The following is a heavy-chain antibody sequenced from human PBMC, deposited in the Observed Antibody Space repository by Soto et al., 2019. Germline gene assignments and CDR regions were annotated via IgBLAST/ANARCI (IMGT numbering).Heavy chain of an antibody. CDR1: GFAFRSHA. Sequence: GGSLRLSCTASGFAFRSHAMQWVRQAPGKGLEWVAVISSDGATKYVADSLKGRFTISRDNFESTMSLQMNNLRPEDTALYYCARSSVHIAAAGRLDLWGPVTLVTV. D-gene: IGHD6-13*01. V-gene: IGHV3-30*14. CDR3: ARSSVHIAAAGRLDL. CDR2: ISSDGATK. J-gene: IGHJ5*02.